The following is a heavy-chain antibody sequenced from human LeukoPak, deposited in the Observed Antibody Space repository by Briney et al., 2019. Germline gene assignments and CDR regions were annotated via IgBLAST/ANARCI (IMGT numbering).Heavy chain of an antibody. V-gene: IGHV3-48*03. CDR3: ARCPGWAHFDY. Sequence: PGGSLRLSCAGSGFTFSSYEMNWVRQAPGKGLEWVSYISSSGRAIYYADSVKGRFTVSRDNAKNSLYLQMNSLRAEDTAVYYCARCPGWAHFDYWGQGTPVTVSS. J-gene: IGHJ4*02. CDR2: ISSSGRAI. D-gene: IGHD1-26*01. CDR1: GFTFSSYE.